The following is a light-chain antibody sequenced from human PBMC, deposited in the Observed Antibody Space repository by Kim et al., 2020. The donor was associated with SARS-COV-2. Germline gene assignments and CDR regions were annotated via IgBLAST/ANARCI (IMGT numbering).Light chain of an antibody. CDR2: GNT. V-gene: IGLV1-40*01. Sequence: VTIACTGGSSNIGAHYDVHWYQQLPGTAPKLLIYGNTDRPSGVPDRFSGSTSGTSASLAITGLQAEDEADYFCQSYDSGLSGHVVFGGGTQLTVL. CDR1: SSNIGAHYD. J-gene: IGLJ2*01. CDR3: QSYDSGLSGHVV.